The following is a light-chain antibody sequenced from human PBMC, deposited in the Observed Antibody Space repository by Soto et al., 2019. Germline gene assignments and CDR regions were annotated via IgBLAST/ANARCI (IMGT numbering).Light chain of an antibody. Sequence: ELVLTQSPGTLSLSPGERATLSCRASQSVSSNYLAWYQQKPGQAPRLLIYGASSTATGIPDRFSGSGSGTDFTLTISRLEPEDFAVYYCQHYATSPRTFGQGTKVEIK. CDR1: QSVSSNY. CDR3: QHYATSPRT. V-gene: IGKV3-20*01. CDR2: GAS. J-gene: IGKJ1*01.